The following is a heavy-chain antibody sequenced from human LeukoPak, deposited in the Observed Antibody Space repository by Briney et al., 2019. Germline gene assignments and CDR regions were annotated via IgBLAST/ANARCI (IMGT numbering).Heavy chain of an antibody. CDR3: ARFVEEMATTQGVNWFDP. CDR1: GGSISSGGYS. V-gene: IGHV4-30-2*01. Sequence: PSETLSLTCAVSGGSISSGGYSWSWIRQPPGKGLEWIGYIYHSGSTNYNPSLKSRVTISVDTSKNQFSLKLSSVTAADTAVYYCARFVEEMATTQGVNWFDPWGQGTLVTVSS. CDR2: IYHSGST. J-gene: IGHJ5*02. D-gene: IGHD5-24*01.